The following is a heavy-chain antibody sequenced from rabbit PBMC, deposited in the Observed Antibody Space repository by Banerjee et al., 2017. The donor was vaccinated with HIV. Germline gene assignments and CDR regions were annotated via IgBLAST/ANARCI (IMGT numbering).Heavy chain of an antibody. V-gene: IGHV1S40*01. CDR3: AEADSNYYPLKL. Sequence: QSLEESGGDLVKPGASLTLTCKASGFSFSSSYWGCWVRQAPGKGLEWITCIDPGTGNTYYASWAKGRFTISKTSSTTVTLQMTSLTAADTATYFCAEADSNYYPLKLWGPGTLVTVS. D-gene: IGHD8-1*01. J-gene: IGHJ6*01. CDR2: IDPGTGNT. CDR1: GFSFSSSYW.